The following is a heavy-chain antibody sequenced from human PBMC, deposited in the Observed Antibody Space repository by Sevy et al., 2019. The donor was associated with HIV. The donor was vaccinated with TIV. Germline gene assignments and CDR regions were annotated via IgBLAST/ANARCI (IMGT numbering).Heavy chain of an antibody. D-gene: IGHD5-12*01. CDR3: AKDFLKMATIYWFDP. V-gene: IGHV3-30*18. J-gene: IGHJ5*02. CDR2: ISYDGSNK. CDR1: GFTFSSYG. Sequence: GGSLRLSCAASGFTFSSYGMHWVRQAPGKGLEWVAVISYDGSNKYYADSVKGRFTISRDNSKNTLYLQMNSLRAEDTAVYYCAKDFLKMATIYWFDPWGQRTLVTVSS.